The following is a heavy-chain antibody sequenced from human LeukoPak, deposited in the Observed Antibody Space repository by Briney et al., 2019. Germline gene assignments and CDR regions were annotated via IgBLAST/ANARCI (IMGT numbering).Heavy chain of an antibody. Sequence: SETLSLTCTVSGASVRSDHWNWIRQSPGKGLEWIAYMHGSGSPNYNPSLASRLTLSVDATENLLSLKLTSVTAADTAVYFCARDLSVNAFDIWGQGT. CDR3: ARDLSVNAFDI. J-gene: IGHJ3*02. CDR2: MHGSGSP. V-gene: IGHV4-59*02. D-gene: IGHD2/OR15-2a*01. CDR1: GASVRSDH.